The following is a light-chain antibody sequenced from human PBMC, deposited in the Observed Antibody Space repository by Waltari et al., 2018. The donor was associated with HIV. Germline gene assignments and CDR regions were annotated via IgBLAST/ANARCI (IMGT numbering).Light chain of an antibody. CDR2: DVS. J-gene: IGLJ1*01. CDR3: CSYAGSYTYI. Sequence: QSALTQPRSVSGSPGQSVTISCTGTSSDVGGSNYVSWYQQHPGKAPKLIIYDVSKRPAGFPDRFAGSKSGNTASLTISGLQAEDEADYYCCSYAGSYTYIFGTGTKVTVL. V-gene: IGLV2-11*01. CDR1: SSDVGGSNY.